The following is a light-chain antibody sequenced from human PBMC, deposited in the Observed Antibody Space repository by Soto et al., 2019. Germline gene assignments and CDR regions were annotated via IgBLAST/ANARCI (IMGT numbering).Light chain of an antibody. J-gene: IGKJ2*01. Sequence: DIQMTQSPSTLSASVGDRVTITCRASQSISTWLVWYQQKPGKAPKVLIYDASSLQSGVPSRFSGHGSGTDFPLTISSLQHDDSAIYYCQQYKTYTTFGQGTKLEIK. CDR3: QQYKTYTT. CDR1: QSISTW. CDR2: DAS. V-gene: IGKV1-5*01.